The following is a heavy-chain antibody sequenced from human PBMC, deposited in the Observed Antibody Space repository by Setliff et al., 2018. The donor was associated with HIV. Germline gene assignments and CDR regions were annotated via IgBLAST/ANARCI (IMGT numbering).Heavy chain of an antibody. V-gene: IGHV4-4*08. CDR3: ARAKFYYDSSGFFPLPAVFDF. Sequence: PSETLSLTCNVSGGSISNYFWSWIRQPPGKGLEWVGYIYSSGRTNYNPSLKSRVTMSVDTSKNQFSPKLNSVTATDTALYYCARAKFYYDSSGFFPLPAVFDFWGRGTMVTVSS. CDR2: IYSSGRT. D-gene: IGHD3-22*01. CDR1: GGSISNYF. J-gene: IGHJ3*01.